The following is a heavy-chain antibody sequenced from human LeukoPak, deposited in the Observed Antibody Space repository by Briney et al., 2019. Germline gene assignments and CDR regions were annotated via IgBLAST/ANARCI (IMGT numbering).Heavy chain of an antibody. V-gene: IGHV1-46*01. Sequence: ASVKVSCKASGYTFTSYYMHWVRQAPGQGLEWMGIINPSGGSTSYAQKFQGRVTMTRDTSTSTAYMELSSLGSEATAVYYCARVKPNWYDSSVYGICDIWGEGTMVTVSS. J-gene: IGHJ3*02. CDR2: INPSGGST. CDR3: ARVKPNWYDSSVYGICDI. D-gene: IGHD3-22*01. CDR1: GYTFTSYY.